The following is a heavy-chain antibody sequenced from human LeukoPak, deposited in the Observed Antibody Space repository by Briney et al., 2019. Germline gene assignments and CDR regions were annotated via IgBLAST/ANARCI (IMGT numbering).Heavy chain of an antibody. J-gene: IGHJ5*02. Sequence: GGSLRLSCAASGFIFNNFGLIWVRQAPGKGLQWVSAISNDGGGITYADFVKGRFTISRDNSKNTLFLQMNSLRAEDTALYYCAKGGSGYFLDLWGQGTLVTVSS. CDR3: AKGGSGYFLDL. CDR1: GFIFNNFG. V-gene: IGHV3-23*01. CDR2: ISNDGGGI. D-gene: IGHD5-12*01.